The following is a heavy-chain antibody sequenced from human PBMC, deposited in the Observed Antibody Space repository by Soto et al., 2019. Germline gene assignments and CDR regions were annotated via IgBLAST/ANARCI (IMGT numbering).Heavy chain of an antibody. CDR2: VSGYNGHT. J-gene: IGHJ5*02. CDR1: GYTFFNYG. Sequence: QVKLVQSGAEVRKPGASVKVSCKASGYTFFNYGITWVRQAPGQGLEWMGWVSGYNGHTNYAQKFEGRVTMTREISTTTAYMELRNLRSDDTAMYYCARLVGPTSSDNWFDPWGQGTLVTVSS. V-gene: IGHV1-18*01. D-gene: IGHD1-26*01. CDR3: ARLVGPTSSDNWFDP.